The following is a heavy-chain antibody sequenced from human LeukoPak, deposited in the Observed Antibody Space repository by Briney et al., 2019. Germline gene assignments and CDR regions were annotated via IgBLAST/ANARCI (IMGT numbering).Heavy chain of an antibody. CDR2: IIPIFGTA. CDR3: ARLSGSVVVPAAIRDY. CDR1: GGTFSSYA. J-gene: IGHJ4*02. Sequence: SVKVSCKASGGTFSSYAISWVRQAPGQGLEWMGGIIPIFGTANYAQKFQGRVTITADESTSTAYMELSSLRSEDTAVYYCARLSGSVVVPAAIRDYWGQGTLVTVSS. D-gene: IGHD2-2*01. V-gene: IGHV1-69*13.